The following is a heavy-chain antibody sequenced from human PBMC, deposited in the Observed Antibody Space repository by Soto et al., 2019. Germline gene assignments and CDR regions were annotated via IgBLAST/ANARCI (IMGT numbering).Heavy chain of an antibody. D-gene: IGHD1-26*01. J-gene: IGHJ6*03. Sequence: GGSLRLSCAASGFTFSSYAMSWVRQAPGKGLEWVSAITGSGGSPHYADSVKGRFTISRDNSKNTLDLQMDSLRAEDTAVYYCAKNGAEYFSYYMDVWGKGTTVTVSS. CDR1: GFTFSSYA. V-gene: IGHV3-23*01. CDR2: ITGSGGSP. CDR3: AKNGAEYFSYYMDV.